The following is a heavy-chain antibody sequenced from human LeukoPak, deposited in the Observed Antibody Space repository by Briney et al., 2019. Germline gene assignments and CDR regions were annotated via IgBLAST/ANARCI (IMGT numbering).Heavy chain of an antibody. CDR1: GGSLSNYY. J-gene: IGHJ4*02. V-gene: IGHV4-59*01. Sequence: SETLSLTCSVSGGSLSNYYWNWIRQPPGKGLEWIGQIYYSGGTKYNPSLQSRVTISVDTSKTQFSLKLSSVTAADTAVYYCARDPEFDGGHGFDHWGQGTLVTVSS. D-gene: IGHD4-23*01. CDR3: ARDPEFDGGHGFDH. CDR2: IYYSGGT.